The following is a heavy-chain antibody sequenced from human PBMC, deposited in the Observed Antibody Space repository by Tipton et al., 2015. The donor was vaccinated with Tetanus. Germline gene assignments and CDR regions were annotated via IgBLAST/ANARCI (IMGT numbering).Heavy chain of an antibody. CDR1: GGSISSYY. J-gene: IGHJ6*02. Sequence: GLVKPSETLSLTCTVSGGSISSYYWSWIRQPPGRRLEWLGYVYHSGTTTYNPSLKSRITMSVDISKNQFALRVSSVTAADTAVYYCARRTVVAGDFGLDVWGQGTAVIVSS. CDR2: VYHSGTT. D-gene: IGHD6-19*01. CDR3: ARRTVVAGDFGLDV. V-gene: IGHV4-59*01.